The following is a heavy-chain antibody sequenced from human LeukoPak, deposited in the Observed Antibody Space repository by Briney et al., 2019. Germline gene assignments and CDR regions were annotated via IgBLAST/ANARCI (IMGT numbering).Heavy chain of an antibody. J-gene: IGHJ6*02. CDR3: AKDSRYDILTGYYIHYYYYYGMDV. CDR2: ISNGGGST. D-gene: IGHD3-9*01. CDR1: GFTFSSYA. Sequence: GGSLRLSCAASGFTFSSYAMSWVRQAPGKGLEWVSSISNGGGSTYYADSVKGRFTISRDNSKNTLYLQMNSLRAEDTAVYYCAKDSRYDILTGYYIHYYYYYGMDVWGQGTTVTVSS. V-gene: IGHV3-23*01.